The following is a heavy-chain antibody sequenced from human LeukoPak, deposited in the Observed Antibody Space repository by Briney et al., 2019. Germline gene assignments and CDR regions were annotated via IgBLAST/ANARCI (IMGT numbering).Heavy chain of an antibody. Sequence: GGSLRLSCAASGFTFSSYAMHWVRQAPGKGLEYVSAISSNGGSTYYANSVKGRFTISRDNSKNTLYLQMGSLRAEDMAVYYCARGTGYSSGWYIIPDAFDIWGQGTMVTVSS. CDR2: ISSNGGST. CDR1: GFTFSSYA. V-gene: IGHV3-64*01. J-gene: IGHJ3*02. CDR3: ARGTGYSSGWYIIPDAFDI. D-gene: IGHD6-19*01.